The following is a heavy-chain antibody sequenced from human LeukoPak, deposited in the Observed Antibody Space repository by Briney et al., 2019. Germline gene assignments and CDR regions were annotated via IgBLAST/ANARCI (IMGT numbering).Heavy chain of an antibody. D-gene: IGHD1-1*01. V-gene: IGHV1-2*02. Sequence: ASVPVSCKASGYTFTNYDFNWVRQATGKGLHGMGWINPNGCDTNYAQKFQGRVTMTRDTSISTAYMELSRLRSDDTAVYYCARDKQLDWAHYYYYYMDVWGKGTTVTVSS. CDR2: INPNGCDT. CDR1: GYTFTNYD. J-gene: IGHJ6*03. CDR3: ARDKQLDWAHYYYYYMDV.